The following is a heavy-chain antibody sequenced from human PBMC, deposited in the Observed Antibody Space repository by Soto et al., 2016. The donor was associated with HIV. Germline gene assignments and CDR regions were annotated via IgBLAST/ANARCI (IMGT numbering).Heavy chain of an antibody. J-gene: IGHJ2*01. V-gene: IGHV3-23*01. CDR1: GFSFSNYA. D-gene: IGHD3-22*01. Sequence: QLLESGGALVQPGGSLRLSCAASGFSFSNYAMSWVRQAPGKGLQWVSGISGSGSSTYYADSVKGRFTISRDNSKNTLYLQMKSLRAEDTAVYYCAKKGWMIAKDRNWYFDSRGPWPPVVTV. CDR3: AKKGWMIAKDRNWYFDS. CDR2: ISGSGSST.